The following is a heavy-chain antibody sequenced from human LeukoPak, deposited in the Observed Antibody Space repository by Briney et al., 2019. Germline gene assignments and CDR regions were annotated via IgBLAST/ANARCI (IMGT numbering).Heavy chain of an antibody. Sequence: ASVKVSCKASGYTFTSYGISWVRQAPGQGLEWMGWISAYNGNTNYAQKFQGRVTITADESTSIAYMELSSLRSEDTAVYYCARAENMVRGVIITRGLAFDYWGQGTLVTVSS. J-gene: IGHJ4*02. CDR1: GYTFTSYG. D-gene: IGHD3-10*01. CDR2: ISAYNGNT. CDR3: ARAENMVRGVIITRGLAFDY. V-gene: IGHV1-18*01.